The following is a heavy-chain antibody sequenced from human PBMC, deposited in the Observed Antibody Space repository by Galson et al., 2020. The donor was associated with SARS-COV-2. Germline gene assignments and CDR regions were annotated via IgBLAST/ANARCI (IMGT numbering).Heavy chain of an antibody. D-gene: IGHD6-19*01. CDR1: GFTFDDYA. CDR3: AKDIGYSSGGVGY. V-gene: IGHV3-9*01. CDR2: ISWNSGSI. Sequence: GGSLRLSCAASGFTFDDYAMHWVRQAPGKGLEWVSGISWNSGSIGYADSVKCRFPISRDNAKNSLYLQMNSLRAEDTALYYCAKDIGYSSGGVGYWGQGTLVTVSS. J-gene: IGHJ4*02.